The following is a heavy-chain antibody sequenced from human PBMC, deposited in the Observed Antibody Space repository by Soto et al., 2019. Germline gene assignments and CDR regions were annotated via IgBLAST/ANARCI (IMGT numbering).Heavy chain of an antibody. V-gene: IGHV4-59*11. CDR2: IYSTGSN. Sequence: QVQLQESGPGLVKPSETLSLTCTVSGGSIPNHYWSWIRQPPGKSLEWIGHIYSTGSNPYNPSLASRPTLTLGTSENQLSLTLTSVTAADTAVYYCALKPQGHVDFDHWGPGTLVTVSS. CDR3: ALKPQGHVDFDH. J-gene: IGHJ4*02. CDR1: GGSIPNHY.